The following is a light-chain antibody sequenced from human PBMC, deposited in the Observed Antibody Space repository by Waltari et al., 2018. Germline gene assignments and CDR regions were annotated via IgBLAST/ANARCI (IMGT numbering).Light chain of an antibody. J-gene: IGLJ3*02. CDR1: SSNTENNY. CDR3: LAWDASLSGWV. V-gene: IGLV1-47*01. CDR2: WNN. Sequence: QSVLTQPPSTSGTPGPAVTIPCSGTSSNTENNYVYWYQQLPGTAPKLLVYWNNRRPSGLTDRFFASKSGTSASLAISGLRSEDEGDYYCLAWDASLSGWVFGGGTKVTVL.